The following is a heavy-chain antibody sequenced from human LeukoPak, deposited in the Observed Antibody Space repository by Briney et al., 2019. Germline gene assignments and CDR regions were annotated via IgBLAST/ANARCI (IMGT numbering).Heavy chain of an antibody. V-gene: IGHV4-59*01. CDR2: IYYSGST. D-gene: IGHD2-2*01. J-gene: IGHJ5*02. CDR1: GGSFSGYY. CDR3: ARTTEDCSSTSCYQYWFDP. Sequence: SETLSLTCAVYGGSFSGYYWSWIRQPPGKGLEWIGYIYYSGSTNYNPSLKSRVTISVDTSKNQFSLKLNSVTAAGTAVYYCARTTEDCSSTSCYQYWFDPWGQGTLVTVSS.